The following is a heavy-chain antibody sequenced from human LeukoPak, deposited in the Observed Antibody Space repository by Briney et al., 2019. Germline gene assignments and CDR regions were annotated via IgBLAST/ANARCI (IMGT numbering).Heavy chain of an antibody. V-gene: IGHV3-21*01. CDR2: ISSSSSYI. D-gene: IGHD1-7*01. CDR1: GFTFSSYS. J-gene: IGHJ4*02. Sequence: GGSLRLSCAASGFTFSSYSMNWVRQAPGKGLEWVSSISSSSSYIYYADSVKGRFTISRDNAKNTLHLQMNSLRAEDTAVYYCARDGQTGTTVYWGQGTLVTVSS. CDR3: ARDGQTGTTVY.